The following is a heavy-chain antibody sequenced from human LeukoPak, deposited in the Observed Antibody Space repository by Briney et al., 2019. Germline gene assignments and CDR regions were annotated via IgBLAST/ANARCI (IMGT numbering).Heavy chain of an antibody. CDR2: INHSGST. V-gene: IGHV4-34*01. CDR1: GGCFSGYY. CDR3: ARSPTKRVPEDY. Sequence: SETLSLTCAVYGGCFSGYYWSWIRQPPGKGLEWIGEINHSGSTNYNPSLKSRVTISVDTSKNQFSLKLSSVTAADTAVYYCARSPTKRVPEDYWGQGTLVTVSS. D-gene: IGHD2-2*01. J-gene: IGHJ4*02.